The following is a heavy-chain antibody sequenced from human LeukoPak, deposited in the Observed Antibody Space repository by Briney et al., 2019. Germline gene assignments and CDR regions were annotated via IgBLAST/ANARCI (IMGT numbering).Heavy chain of an antibody. Sequence: GASVKVSCKVSGYTLTELSMHWVRQAPGKGLEWMGGFDPEDGETIYAQKFQGRVTMTEDTSTDTAYMELSSLRSEDTAVYYCATGYDILTGYPYYFDYWGQGTLVTVSS. CDR3: ATGYDILTGYPYYFDY. D-gene: IGHD3-9*01. CDR1: GYTLTELS. CDR2: FDPEDGET. V-gene: IGHV1-24*01. J-gene: IGHJ4*02.